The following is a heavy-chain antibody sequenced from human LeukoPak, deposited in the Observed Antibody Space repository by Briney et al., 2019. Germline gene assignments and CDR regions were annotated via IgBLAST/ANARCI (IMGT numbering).Heavy chain of an antibody. V-gene: IGHV3-7*01. CDR1: GFTFSSVW. CDR2: IKQNGSEK. Sequence: GGSLRLSCAASGFTFSSVWMTWVRQAPGKGLEWVANIKQNGSEKYYMDSVKGRFTISRDDAKNSLYLQMNSLRVEDTAIYYCAKGFGTDHWGQGTLVTVSS. D-gene: IGHD3-3*01. CDR3: AKGFGTDH. J-gene: IGHJ5*02.